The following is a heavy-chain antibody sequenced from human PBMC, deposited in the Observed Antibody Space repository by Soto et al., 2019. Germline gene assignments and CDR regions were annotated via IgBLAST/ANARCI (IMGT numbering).Heavy chain of an antibody. CDR3: VKGAWLDY. Sequence: EVQLLESGGGLVQPGGSLRLSCAASGFTFSTFDMTWVRQAPGKGLEWVSLIRGVAGSTHYPDSVKGRFTISKDTSNNVSYLEMHSLRADDTAVYFCVKGAWLDYWGQGNMVTVSS. V-gene: IGHV3-23*01. CDR1: GFTFSTFD. CDR2: IRGVAGST. J-gene: IGHJ4*02.